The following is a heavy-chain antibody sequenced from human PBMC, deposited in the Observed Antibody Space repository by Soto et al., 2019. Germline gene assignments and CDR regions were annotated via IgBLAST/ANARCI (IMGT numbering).Heavy chain of an antibody. V-gene: IGHV3-73*01. D-gene: IGHD3-3*01. CDR3: TRHVDDFWRDTDGLNWFDP. J-gene: IGHJ5*02. CDR2: IRSKANSYAT. Sequence: SGGSLRLSCAASGFTFSGSAMHWVRQASGKGLEWVGRIRSKANSYATAYAASVKGRFTISRDDSKNTAYLQMNSLKTEDTAVYYCTRHVDDFWRDTDGLNWFDPWGQGTLVTVSS. CDR1: GFTFSGSA.